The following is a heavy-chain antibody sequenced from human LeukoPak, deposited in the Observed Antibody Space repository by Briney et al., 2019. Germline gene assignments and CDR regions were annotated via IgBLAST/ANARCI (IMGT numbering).Heavy chain of an antibody. CDR3: ARDYGTRSLYGSGSYYKWSWYFDL. D-gene: IGHD3-10*01. Sequence: ASETLSLTCTVSGGSFNSYYWSWIRQPPGKGLEWIGYIYYSGSTTYSPSLKSRVSMSIDTSKNQFSLKLSSVTAADTAVYYCARDYGTRSLYGSGSYYKWSWYFDLWGRGTLVTVSS. J-gene: IGHJ2*01. CDR1: GGSFNSYY. V-gene: IGHV4-59*12. CDR2: IYYSGST.